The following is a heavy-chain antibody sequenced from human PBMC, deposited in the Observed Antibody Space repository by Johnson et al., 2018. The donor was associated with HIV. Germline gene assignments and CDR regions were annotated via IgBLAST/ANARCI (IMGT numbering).Heavy chain of an antibody. CDR1: GFTFSSYA. V-gene: IGHV3-23*04. CDR2: ISGSGGST. J-gene: IGHJ3*02. D-gene: IGHD1-1*01. CDR3: TTGLYWNDAFDI. Sequence: EVQLVESGGGLVQPGGSLRLSCAASGFTFSSYAMSWVRQAPGKGLEWVSAISGSGGSTYYADSVKGRFTISRDGSNNTLYLQMTGLKTEDTAVYYCTTGLYWNDAFDIWGQGTMVTVSS.